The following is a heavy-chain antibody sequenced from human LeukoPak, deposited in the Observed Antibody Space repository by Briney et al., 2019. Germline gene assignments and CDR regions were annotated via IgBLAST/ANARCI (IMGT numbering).Heavy chain of an antibody. D-gene: IGHD6-13*01. V-gene: IGHV3-23*01. J-gene: IGHJ4*02. Sequence: KTGGSLRLSCAASGFTFSSYAMSWVRQAPGKGLEWVSAISGSGGSTYYADSVKGRFTISRDNSKNTLYLQMNSLRAEDTAVYYCAKEGYSSSWLPYDYWGQGALVTVSS. CDR2: ISGSGGST. CDR1: GFTFSSYA. CDR3: AKEGYSSSWLPYDY.